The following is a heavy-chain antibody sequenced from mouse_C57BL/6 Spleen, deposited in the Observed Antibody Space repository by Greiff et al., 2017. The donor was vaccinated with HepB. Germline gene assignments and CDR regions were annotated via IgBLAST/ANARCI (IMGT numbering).Heavy chain of an antibody. CDR1: GFTFSSYT. D-gene: IGHD1-1*01. Sequence: EVKLMESGGGLVKPGGSLKLSCAASGFTFSSYTMSWVRQTPEKRLEWVATISGGGGNTYYPDSVKGRFTISRDNAKNTLYLQMSSLRSEDTALYYCARGHYGSSLYYFDYWGQGTTLTVSS. J-gene: IGHJ2*01. CDR2: ISGGGGNT. CDR3: ARGHYGSSLYYFDY. V-gene: IGHV5-9*01.